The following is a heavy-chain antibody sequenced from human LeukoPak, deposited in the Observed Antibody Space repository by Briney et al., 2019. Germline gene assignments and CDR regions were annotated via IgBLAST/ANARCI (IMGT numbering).Heavy chain of an antibody. D-gene: IGHD3-10*01. CDR2: IYYSGST. CDR3: ARHEDYYGSGSDPDWFDP. V-gene: IGHV4-39*01. J-gene: IGHJ5*02. CDR1: GASISSSTDY. Sequence: MASETLSLTCTVSGASISSSTDYWGWIRQPPGKGLEWIANIYYSGSTYYNPSLKSRVTISVDTSKNQFSLKLSSVTAADTAVYYCARHEDYYGSGSDPDWFDPWGQGTLVTVSS.